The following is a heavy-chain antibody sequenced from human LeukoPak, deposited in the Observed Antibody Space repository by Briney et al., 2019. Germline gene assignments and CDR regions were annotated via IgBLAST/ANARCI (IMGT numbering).Heavy chain of an antibody. Sequence: GGSLRLSCSASGFTFSDFAMHWVRQAPGKGLEYVSTISRTGNTTDYADSLKGRSIISRDISKNTLYLQVGSLRAEDTAVYYCARGRIAVAGSFDYWGQGTLVTVSS. CDR2: ISRTGNTT. CDR1: GFTFSDFA. V-gene: IGHV3-64D*09. D-gene: IGHD6-19*01. CDR3: ARGRIAVAGSFDY. J-gene: IGHJ4*02.